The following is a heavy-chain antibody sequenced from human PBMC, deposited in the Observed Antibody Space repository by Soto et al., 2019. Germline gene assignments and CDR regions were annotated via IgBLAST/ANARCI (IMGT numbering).Heavy chain of an antibody. Sequence: QVQLQQWGAGLLKPSETLSLTCAVYGGSFSGYYWSWIRQPPGKGLEWIGEINHSGSTNYNPCLKSRVTISVDTYKNQLSRKLSSVIAADTAVYYCARPRGSYSLYFQHWGQGTLVTVSS. J-gene: IGHJ1*01. CDR1: GGSFSGYY. CDR2: INHSGST. CDR3: ARPRGSYSLYFQH. D-gene: IGHD1-26*01. V-gene: IGHV4-34*01.